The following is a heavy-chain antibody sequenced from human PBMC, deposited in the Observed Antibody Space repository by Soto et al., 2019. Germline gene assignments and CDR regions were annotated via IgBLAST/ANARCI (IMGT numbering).Heavy chain of an antibody. V-gene: IGHV4-4*02. D-gene: IGHD2-15*01. CDR1: GGSISSSNW. J-gene: IGHJ1*01. CDR2: IYHSGST. CDR3: ARRSTVVVVDASGRRGSQN. Sequence: SETLSLTCAVSGGSISSSNWWSWVRQPPGKGLEWIGEIYHSGSTNYNPSLKSRVTISVDKSKNQFSLKLSSVTAADTAVYYCARRSTVVVVDASGRRGSQNWGQGTLVTVSS.